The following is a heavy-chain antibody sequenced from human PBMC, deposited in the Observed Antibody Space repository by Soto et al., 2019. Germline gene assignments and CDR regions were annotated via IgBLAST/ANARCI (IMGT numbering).Heavy chain of an antibody. D-gene: IGHD5-18*01. J-gene: IGHJ6*02. CDR3: ARDVKDTAMDYYYYGMDV. Sequence: PSETLSLTCTVSGGSISSYYWSWIRQPPGKGLEWIGYIYYSGSTNYNPSLKSRVTISVDTSKNQFSLKLSSVTAADTAVYYCARDVKDTAMDYYYYGMDVWGQGTTVTVSS. V-gene: IGHV4-59*01. CDR1: GGSISSYY. CDR2: IYYSGST.